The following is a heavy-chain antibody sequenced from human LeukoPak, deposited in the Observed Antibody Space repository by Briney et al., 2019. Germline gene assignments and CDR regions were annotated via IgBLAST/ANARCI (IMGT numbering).Heavy chain of an antibody. CDR2: IYTSGRMSTSGST. J-gene: IGHJ6*03. Sequence: SETLSLTCTVSGGSINSGSHYWSWIRQPAGKGLEWIGRIYTSGRMSTSGSTDYNPSLKSRVTISLDTSKNHFSLNLSSVTAADTAVYYCARDSVNSLSYYMGVWGKGTTVTVSS. V-gene: IGHV4-61*02. CDR1: GGSINSGSHY. CDR3: ARDSVNSLSYYMGV. D-gene: IGHD2/OR15-2a*01.